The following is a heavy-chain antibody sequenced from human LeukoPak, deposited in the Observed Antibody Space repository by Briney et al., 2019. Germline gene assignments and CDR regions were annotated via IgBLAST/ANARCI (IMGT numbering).Heavy chain of an antibody. D-gene: IGHD5-24*01. Sequence: GGSLRLSCAASGFTFSSYAMSWVRQAPGKGLEWVSAISGSGGSTYYADSVKGRFTISRDNSKNTLYLQTNSLRAEDTAVYYCAKPPRGYNFPFDYWGQGTLVTVSS. J-gene: IGHJ4*02. CDR3: AKPPRGYNFPFDY. CDR2: ISGSGGST. V-gene: IGHV3-23*01. CDR1: GFTFSSYA.